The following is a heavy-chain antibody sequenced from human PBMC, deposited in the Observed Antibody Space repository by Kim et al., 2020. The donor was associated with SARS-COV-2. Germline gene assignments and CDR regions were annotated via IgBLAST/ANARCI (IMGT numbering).Heavy chain of an antibody. V-gene: IGHV1-58*01. CDR2: IVVGSGNT. D-gene: IGHD6-13*01. Sequence: SVKVSCKASGFTFTSSAVQWVRQARGQRLEWIGWIVVGSGNTNYAQKFQERVTITRDMSTSTAYMELSSLRSEDTAVYYCAADAAFIAAAVEFSGGMDVWGQGTTVTVSS. CDR1: GFTFTSSA. CDR3: AADAAFIAAAVEFSGGMDV. J-gene: IGHJ6*02.